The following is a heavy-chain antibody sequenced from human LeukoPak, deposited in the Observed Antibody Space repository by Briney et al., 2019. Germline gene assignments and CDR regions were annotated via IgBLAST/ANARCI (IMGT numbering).Heavy chain of an antibody. CDR3: ARNTAMVEFDY. J-gene: IGHJ4*02. V-gene: IGHV4-34*01. CDR2: INHSGST. D-gene: IGHD5-18*01. Sequence: SETLSLTCAVYGGSFSGYYWSWIRQPPGKGLEWIGEINHSGSTNYNPSLKSRVTISVDTSKNQLSLKLSSVTAADTAVYYCARNTAMVEFDYWGQGTLVTVSS. CDR1: GGSFSGYY.